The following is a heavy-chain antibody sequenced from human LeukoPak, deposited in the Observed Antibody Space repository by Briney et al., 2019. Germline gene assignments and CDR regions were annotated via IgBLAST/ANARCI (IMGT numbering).Heavy chain of an antibody. V-gene: IGHV3-21*01. CDR3: ARDWGGHLAYCGGDCYS. D-gene: IGHD2-21*02. CDR2: ISSSSSYI. J-gene: IGHJ5*02. Sequence: GGSLRLSCAASGFSFSSYSMNWVRQAPGKGLEWVSSISSSSSYIYYADSVKGRFTISRDNAKNSLYLQMNSLRTEDTAVYYCARDWGGHLAYCGGDCYSWGQGTLVTVSS. CDR1: GFSFSSYS.